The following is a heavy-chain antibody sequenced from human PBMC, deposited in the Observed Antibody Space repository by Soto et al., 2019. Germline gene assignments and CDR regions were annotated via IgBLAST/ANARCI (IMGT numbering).Heavy chain of an antibody. J-gene: IGHJ5*02. V-gene: IGHV1-8*01. CDR1: VYIFTKHD. Sequence: ASLKVSCKSSVYIFTKHDVICVRPAPGQGLEWMGWMNPGSGDTGYAQKFQGRVTMTRDISIATAYMELSSLRSDDTAIYYCARMATFGSLNWFDPWGQGTL. D-gene: IGHD3-16*01. CDR3: ARMATFGSLNWFDP. CDR2: MNPGSGDT.